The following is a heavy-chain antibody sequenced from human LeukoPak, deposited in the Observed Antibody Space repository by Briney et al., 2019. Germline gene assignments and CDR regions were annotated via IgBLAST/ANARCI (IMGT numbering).Heavy chain of an antibody. CDR3: TGGAAAPGNDY. V-gene: IGHV4-34*03. CDR2: INHSGST. Sequence: KSSETLSLTCAVYGGSFSGYYWSWIRQPPGKGLEWIGEINHSGSTNYNPSLKSRVTISVDTSKNQFSLKLSSVTAADTAVYYCTGGAAAPGNDYWGQGTLVTVSS. CDR1: GGSFSGYY. D-gene: IGHD6-13*01. J-gene: IGHJ4*02.